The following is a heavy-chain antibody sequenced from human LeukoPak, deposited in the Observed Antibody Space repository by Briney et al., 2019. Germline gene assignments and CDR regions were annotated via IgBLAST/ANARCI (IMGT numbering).Heavy chain of an antibody. D-gene: IGHD3-3*01. V-gene: IGHV3-21*01. CDR2: ISSSSSYI. Sequence: GGSLRLSCAASGFTFSSYSMNWVRQAPGKGLEWVSSISSSSSYIYYADSVKGRFTIPRDNAKNSLYLQMNSLRAEDTAVYYCARDSYDFWSGYPYSYYYYYGMDVWGQGTTVTVSS. CDR1: GFTFSSYS. J-gene: IGHJ6*02. CDR3: ARDSYDFWSGYPYSYYYYYGMDV.